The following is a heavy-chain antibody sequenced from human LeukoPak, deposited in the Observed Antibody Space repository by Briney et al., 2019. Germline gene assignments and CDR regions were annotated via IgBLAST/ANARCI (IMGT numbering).Heavy chain of an antibody. V-gene: IGHV3-48*03. Sequence: GGSLRLSCAASGFTLSSYEMNWVRQAPGKGLEWVSYISSSGSTIYYADSVKGRFTISRDNAKNSLYLQMNSLRAEDTAVYYCARDTMVRGVDYWGQGTLVTVSS. J-gene: IGHJ4*02. CDR2: ISSSGSTI. CDR3: ARDTMVRGVDY. CDR1: GFTLSSYE. D-gene: IGHD3-10*01.